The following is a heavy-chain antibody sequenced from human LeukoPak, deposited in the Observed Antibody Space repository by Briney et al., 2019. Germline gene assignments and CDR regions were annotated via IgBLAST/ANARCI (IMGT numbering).Heavy chain of an antibody. CDR1: GFTFSSYA. CDR2: IKQDGSEK. CDR3: ARGPVSNAFDI. Sequence: GGSLRLSCAASGFTFSSYAMSWVRQAPGKGLEWVANIKQDGSEKYYVDSVKGRFTISRDNAKNSLNLQMNSLRAEDTAVYYCARGPVSNAFDIWGQGTMVTVSS. V-gene: IGHV3-7*01. D-gene: IGHD3-16*01. J-gene: IGHJ3*02.